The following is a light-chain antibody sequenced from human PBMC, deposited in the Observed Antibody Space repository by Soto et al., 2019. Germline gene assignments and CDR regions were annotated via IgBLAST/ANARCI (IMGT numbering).Light chain of an antibody. Sequence: QSALTQPASVSGSPGQSITISCTGTSRDVGSYNLVSWYQQHPGNAPKLIIYEGTKRPSGVSYRFSGSKSGNTASLTISGLQEEDEGDYHCCSFAGSSTYVFGTGTKFTVL. CDR2: EGT. V-gene: IGLV2-23*01. CDR1: SRDVGSYNL. J-gene: IGLJ1*01. CDR3: CSFAGSSTYV.